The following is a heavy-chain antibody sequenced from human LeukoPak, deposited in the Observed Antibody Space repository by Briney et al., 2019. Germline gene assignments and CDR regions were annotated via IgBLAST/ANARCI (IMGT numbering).Heavy chain of an antibody. D-gene: IGHD2-15*01. CDR3: AIVGYCSGGSCYLGSDYYGMDV. CDR2: ISGSGGST. V-gene: IGHV3-23*01. CDR1: GFTFSSYA. Sequence: GGSLRLSCAASGFTFSSYAMSWVRQAPGKGLEWVSAISGSGGSTYYADSVKGRFTISRYNSKNTLYLQMNSLRAEDTAVYYCAIVGYCSGGSCYLGSDYYGMDVWGQGTTVTVSS. J-gene: IGHJ6*02.